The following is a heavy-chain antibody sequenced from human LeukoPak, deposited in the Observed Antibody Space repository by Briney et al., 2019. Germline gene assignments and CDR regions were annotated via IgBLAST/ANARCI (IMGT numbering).Heavy chain of an antibody. CDR2: ILYSGTT. CDR3: ARDLLNWNDLDY. CDR1: GGSISGSHYS. D-gene: IGHD1-20*01. V-gene: IGHV4-39*02. J-gene: IGHJ4*02. Sequence: SETLSLTCTVPGGSISGSHYSWGWIRQPPGKGLEWIANILYSGTTYYNPSLKSRVTISVDTSKNQFSLKLSSVTAADTAVYYCARDLLNWNDLDYWGQGTLVTVSS.